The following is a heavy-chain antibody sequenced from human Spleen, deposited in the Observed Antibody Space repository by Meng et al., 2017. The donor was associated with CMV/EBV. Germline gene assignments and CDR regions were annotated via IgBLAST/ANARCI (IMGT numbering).Heavy chain of an antibody. Sequence: GESLKISCAASGFTFSSYSMNWVRQAPGKGLEWVSSISSSSSYIYYADSVKGRFTISRDNAKNSLYLQMNSLRAEDTAVYYCARVSPGSGSYYKTKYLAFFDYWGQGTLVTVSS. CDR3: ARVSPGSGSYYKTKYLAFFDY. V-gene: IGHV3-21*01. D-gene: IGHD3-10*01. CDR2: ISSSSSYI. J-gene: IGHJ4*02. CDR1: GFTFSSYS.